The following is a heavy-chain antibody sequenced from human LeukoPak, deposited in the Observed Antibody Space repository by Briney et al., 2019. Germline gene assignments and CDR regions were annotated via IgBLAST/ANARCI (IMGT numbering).Heavy chain of an antibody. D-gene: IGHD3-22*01. CDR1: GFTFSSEW. CDR2: IRKDGAAN. J-gene: IGHJ4*02. Sequence: PGGSLRLSCAASGFTFSSEWMTWVRQVPGKGLEWVANIRKDGAANYYLGSVKGRFTISRDNAKKSLYLQMNSLRVDDTAVYYCVRASEVRYESRGNGGLYFRYWGQGTLVTVSS. CDR3: VRASEVRYESRGNGGLYFRY. V-gene: IGHV3-7*01.